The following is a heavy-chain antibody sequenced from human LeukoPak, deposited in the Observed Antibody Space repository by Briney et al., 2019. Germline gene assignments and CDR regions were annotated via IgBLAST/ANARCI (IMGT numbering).Heavy chain of an antibody. D-gene: IGHD6-13*01. CDR1: GFTFSSYS. V-gene: IGHV3-21*01. J-gene: IGHJ4*02. CDR2: ISSSSSYI. Sequence: GGSLRLSCAASGFTFSSYSMNWVRQAPGKGLEWVSSISSSSSYIYYADSVKGRFTISRDNAKNSLYLHMNSLRAEDTAVYYCARSFQSSSTRYPPLGYWSQGTLVTVSS. CDR3: ARSFQSSSTRYPPLGY.